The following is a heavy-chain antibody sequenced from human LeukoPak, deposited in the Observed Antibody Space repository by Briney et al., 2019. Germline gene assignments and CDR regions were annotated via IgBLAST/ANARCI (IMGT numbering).Heavy chain of an antibody. J-gene: IGHJ4*02. CDR1: GYIFTSYW. V-gene: IGHV5-51*01. Sequence: GESLKISCKGSGYIFTSYWIGWVRQMPGKGLEWMGIIYPGDSDTRYSPSFQGQVTISADKSISTAYLQWSSLKASDTAMYYCARQATYSSGWYYFDYWGQGTLVTVSS. CDR3: ARQATYSSGWYYFDY. CDR2: IYPGDSDT. D-gene: IGHD6-19*01.